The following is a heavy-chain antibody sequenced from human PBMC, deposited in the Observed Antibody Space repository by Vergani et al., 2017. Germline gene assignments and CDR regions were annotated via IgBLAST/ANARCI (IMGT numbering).Heavy chain of an antibody. V-gene: IGHV1-18*01. CDR3: ASGLRGGSYYGRMGFDY. Sequence: QVQLVQSGAEVKKPGASVKVSCKASGYTFTSYGISWVRQAPGQGLEWMGWISAYNGNTNYAQKLQGRVTMTTDTSTSTAYMDLRSLRSDDTAVYYCASGLRGGSYYGRMGFDYWGQGTLVTVSS. D-gene: IGHD1-26*01. J-gene: IGHJ4*02. CDR2: ISAYNGNT. CDR1: GYTFTSYG.